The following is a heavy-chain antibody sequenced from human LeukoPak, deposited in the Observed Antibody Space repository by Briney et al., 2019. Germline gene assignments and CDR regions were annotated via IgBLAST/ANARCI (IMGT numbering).Heavy chain of an antibody. CDR2: IYDSGST. J-gene: IGHJ5*02. D-gene: IGHD5-12*01. CDR1: GGSISSYY. CDR3: ARGTNGVCPCGYSGYDSINNWFDP. Sequence: SSETLSLTCTVSGGSISSYYWSWIRQPPGKGLEWIGYIYDSGSTNYNPSLKSRVTISVDTSKNQFSLKLSSVTAADTAVYYCARGTNGVCPCGYSGYDSINNWFDPWGQGTLVTVSS. V-gene: IGHV4-59*12.